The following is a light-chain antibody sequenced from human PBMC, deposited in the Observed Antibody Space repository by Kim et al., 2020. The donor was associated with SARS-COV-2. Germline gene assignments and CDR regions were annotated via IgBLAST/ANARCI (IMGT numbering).Light chain of an antibody. CDR1: SSDFGSYHF. V-gene: IGLV2-23*02. Sequence: GQSITISCTRTSSDFGSYHFVSWYQNHPGKAPKVMIYEVSKRPSGVSDRFSGSKSGNTASLTISGLQAEDEADYYCCSMTSTYTFVFGTGTKVTVL. CDR2: EVS. CDR3: CSMTSTYTFV. J-gene: IGLJ1*01.